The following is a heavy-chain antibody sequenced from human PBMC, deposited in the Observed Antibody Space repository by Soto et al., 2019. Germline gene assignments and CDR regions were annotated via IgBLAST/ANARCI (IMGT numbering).Heavy chain of an antibody. CDR3: ARHAEWLHYFDY. D-gene: IGHD3-3*01. V-gene: IGHV4-59*08. Sequence: QVQLQESGPGLVKPSATLSLTCTVSGGSISSYYWSWIRQPPGKVLEWIGYIDYSGSTNYNPSLKSRVTISVDTSKNQFSRKLSSVTAADTAVYYCARHAEWLHYFDYWGQGTLVTVSS. J-gene: IGHJ4*02. CDR2: IDYSGST. CDR1: GGSISSYY.